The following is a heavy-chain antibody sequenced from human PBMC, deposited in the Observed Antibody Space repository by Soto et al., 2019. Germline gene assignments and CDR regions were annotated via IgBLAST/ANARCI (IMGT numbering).Heavy chain of an antibody. V-gene: IGHV3-23*04. Sequence: VQLVESGGGVVQPGRSLRLSCAASGFTFSSYAMSWVRQAPGKGLEWVSAISGSGGSTYYADSVKGRFTISRDNSKNTLYLQMNSLRAEDTAVYYCANTPSSGRYYYDSSGYSSYYFDYWGQGTLVTVSS. D-gene: IGHD3-22*01. CDR2: ISGSGGST. CDR1: GFTFSSYA. CDR3: ANTPSSGRYYYDSSGYSSYYFDY. J-gene: IGHJ4*02.